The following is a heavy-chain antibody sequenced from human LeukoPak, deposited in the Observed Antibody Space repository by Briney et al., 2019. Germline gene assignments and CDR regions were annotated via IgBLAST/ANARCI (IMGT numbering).Heavy chain of an antibody. CDR2: IYSGGGT. CDR3: ASEYYYDSSGYYLESGAFDI. CDR1: GFTVSSNY. Sequence: GGSLRLSCAASGFTVSSNYMSWVRQAPGKGLEWVSVIYSGGGTCYADSVKGRFTISRDNSKNTLYLQMNSLRAEDTAVYYCASEYYYDSSGYYLESGAFDIWGQGTMVTVSS. D-gene: IGHD3-22*01. J-gene: IGHJ3*02. V-gene: IGHV3-66*01.